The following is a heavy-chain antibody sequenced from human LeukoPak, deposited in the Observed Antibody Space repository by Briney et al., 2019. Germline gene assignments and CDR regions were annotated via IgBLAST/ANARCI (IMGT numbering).Heavy chain of an antibody. D-gene: IGHD2-15*01. CDR2: INAGNGNT. CDR3: AAARADCSGGSCWPPDAFDI. Sequence: ASVKVSCKASGYTFTSYAMHWVRQAPGQRLEWMGWINAGNGNTKYSQKFQGRVTITRDTSASTAYMELSSLRSEDTAVYYCAAARADCSGGSCWPPDAFDIWGQGTMVTVSS. V-gene: IGHV1-3*01. J-gene: IGHJ3*02. CDR1: GYTFTSYA.